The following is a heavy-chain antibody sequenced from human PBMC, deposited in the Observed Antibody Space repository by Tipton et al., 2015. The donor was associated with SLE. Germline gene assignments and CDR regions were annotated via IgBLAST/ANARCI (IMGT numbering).Heavy chain of an antibody. Sequence: SLRLSCTTSGFTFADYAMSWVRQAPGKGLEWVGVARVKAYGGTTEYAASVQGRFTISRDDSRSVAYLQMNSLTSDDTAVYYCMKDLELSGYDLSYFDCWGQGTLVTVSS. CDR3: MKDLELSGYDLSYFDC. D-gene: IGHD5-12*01. CDR1: GFTFADYA. J-gene: IGHJ4*02. V-gene: IGHV3-49*04. CDR2: ARVKAYGGTT.